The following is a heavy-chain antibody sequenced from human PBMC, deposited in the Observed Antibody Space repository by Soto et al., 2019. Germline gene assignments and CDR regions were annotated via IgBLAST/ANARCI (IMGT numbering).Heavy chain of an antibody. Sequence: SVKVSCKASGGTFSSYAISWVRQAPGQGLEWMGGIIPIFGTANYAQKFQGRVTITADESTSTAYMELSSLRSEDTAVYYCARTSYYSGSLYYFDYWGQGTLVTVSS. J-gene: IGHJ4*02. V-gene: IGHV1-69*13. CDR2: IIPIFGTA. CDR3: ARTSYYSGSLYYFDY. D-gene: IGHD1-26*01. CDR1: GGTFSSYA.